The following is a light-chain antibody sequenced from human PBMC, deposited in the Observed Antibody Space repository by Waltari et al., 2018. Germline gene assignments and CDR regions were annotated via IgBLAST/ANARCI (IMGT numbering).Light chain of an antibody. CDR2: KAS. CDR1: QSISSS. J-gene: IGKJ3*01. V-gene: IGKV1-5*03. CDR3: QQYNSYSIT. Sequence: DIQITQSPSTLSASVGDRVTITCRSSQSISSSLAWYQQKPGKAPKVLIYKASTLESGVPSRFSGSGSGTEFTLTISSLQPDDSATYYCQQYNSYSITFGPGTKVEI.